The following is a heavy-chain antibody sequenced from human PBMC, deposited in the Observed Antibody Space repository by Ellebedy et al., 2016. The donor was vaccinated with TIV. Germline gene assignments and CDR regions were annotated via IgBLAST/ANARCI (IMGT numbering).Heavy chain of an antibody. J-gene: IGHJ6*04. CDR2: INHSEST. CDR1: GGSFSGYY. Sequence: SETLSLTXAVYGGSFSGYYWSWIRQPPGKGLEWIGEINHSESTNYNPSLKSRVTLSTDTSKNQFSLKLTSVTAADTAVYYCARDRPPKGSWGFDVWGKGTTVTVSS. V-gene: IGHV4-34*01. D-gene: IGHD3-16*01. CDR3: ARDRPPKGSWGFDV.